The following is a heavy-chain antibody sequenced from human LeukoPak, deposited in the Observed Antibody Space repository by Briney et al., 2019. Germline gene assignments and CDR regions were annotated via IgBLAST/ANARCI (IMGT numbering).Heavy chain of an antibody. Sequence: PSETLSLTCAVSGGSISSGGYSWSWIRQPPGKGLEWIGYIYHSGSTYYNPSLKSRVTISVDRSKNQFSLKLSSVTAADTAVYYCASLPSPFRTYYYDSSVGYWGQGTLVTVSS. CDR1: GGSISSGGYS. J-gene: IGHJ4*02. CDR3: ASLPSPFRTYYYDSSVGY. V-gene: IGHV4-30-2*01. CDR2: IYHSGST. D-gene: IGHD3-22*01.